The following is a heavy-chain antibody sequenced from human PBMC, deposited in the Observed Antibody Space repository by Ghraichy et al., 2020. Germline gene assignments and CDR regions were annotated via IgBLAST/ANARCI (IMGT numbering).Heavy chain of an antibody. D-gene: IGHD3-22*01. J-gene: IGHJ4*02. V-gene: IGHV1-24*01. Sequence: AAVKVSCKVSEYTLTELSMHWVRQAPGKGLEWMGGFDPEDGETIYAQKFQGRVTMTEDTSTDTAYMELSSLRSEDTAVYYCATATYYDSSGYPFFDYWGQGTLVTVSS. CDR2: FDPEDGET. CDR3: ATATYYDSSGYPFFDY. CDR1: EYTLTELS.